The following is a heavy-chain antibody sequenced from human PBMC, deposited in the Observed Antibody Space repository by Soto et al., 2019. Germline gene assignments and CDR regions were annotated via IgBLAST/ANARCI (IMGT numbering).Heavy chain of an antibody. CDR1: GGSISSSSYY. CDR2: IYYSGST. J-gene: IGHJ6*02. CDR3: ARHLTYYYGMDV. Sequence: LSLTCTVSGGSISSSSYYWGWIRQPPGKGLEWIGSIYYSGSTYYNPSLKSRVTISVDTSKNQFSLKLSSVTAADTAVYYCARHLTYYYGMDVWGQGTTVTVSS. V-gene: IGHV4-39*01.